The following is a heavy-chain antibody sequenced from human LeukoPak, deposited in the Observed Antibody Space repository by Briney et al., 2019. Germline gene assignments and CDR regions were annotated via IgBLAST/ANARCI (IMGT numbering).Heavy chain of an antibody. CDR3: ARDYSGDYYFDY. V-gene: IGHV3-48*01. Sequence: GGSLRLSRPSSRFTFRSYTMNGVRQAPGKRREWVSSISSSTSTIPYADSVKGRLTIFRDNAKNSLYLQMNSLRAEDTAVYFCARDYSGDYYFDYWGQGTLVTVSS. D-gene: IGHD4-17*01. J-gene: IGHJ4*02. CDR1: RFTFRSYT. CDR2: ISSSTSTI.